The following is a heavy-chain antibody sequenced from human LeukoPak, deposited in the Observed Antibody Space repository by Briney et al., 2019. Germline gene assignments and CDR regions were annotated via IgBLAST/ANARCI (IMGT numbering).Heavy chain of an antibody. CDR2: IYYSGST. D-gene: IGHD3-3*01. CDR3: ARKYYDFWSGSPTDY. Sequence: SQTLSLTCTVSGGSISSGGYYWSWIRQHPGKGLGWIGYIYYSGSTNYNPSLKSRVTISVDRSKNQFSLKLSSVTAADTAVYYCARKYYDFWSGSPTDYWGQGTLVTISS. J-gene: IGHJ4*02. CDR1: GGSISSGGYY. V-gene: IGHV4-31*03.